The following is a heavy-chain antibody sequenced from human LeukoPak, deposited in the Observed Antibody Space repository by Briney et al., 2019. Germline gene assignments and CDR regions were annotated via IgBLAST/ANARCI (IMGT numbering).Heavy chain of an antibody. D-gene: IGHD1-1*01. J-gene: IGHJ5*02. Sequence: SETLSLTFTCSGGSISSHYWSWIRQPPGKGLEWIGHIYYCGSTNYNPSLKSRVTISVDTSKNQFSLKLSSVTAADTAVYYCARAPTTGTTRWFDPWGQGTLVTVSS. CDR3: ARAPTTGTTRWFDP. V-gene: IGHV4-59*11. CDR1: GGSISSHY. CDR2: IYYCGST.